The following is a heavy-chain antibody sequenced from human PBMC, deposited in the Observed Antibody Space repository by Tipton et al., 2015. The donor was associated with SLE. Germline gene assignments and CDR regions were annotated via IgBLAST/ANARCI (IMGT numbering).Heavy chain of an antibody. CDR3: ARAGVAGTWETFDI. CDR1: GFTFSSYW. Sequence: SLRLSCAASGFTFSSYWMSWVRQAPGKGLEWVANIKQDGSEKYYVDSVKGRFTISRDNAKNSLYLQMNSLRAEDTAVYYCARAGVAGTWETFDIWGQGTMVTVSS. CDR2: IKQDGSEK. V-gene: IGHV3-7*01. D-gene: IGHD6-19*01. J-gene: IGHJ3*02.